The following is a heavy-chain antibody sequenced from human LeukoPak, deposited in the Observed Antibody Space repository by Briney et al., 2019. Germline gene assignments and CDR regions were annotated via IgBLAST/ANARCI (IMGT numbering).Heavy chain of an antibody. CDR1: GGSFSVYY. J-gene: IGHJ6*02. D-gene: IGHD2-8*01. V-gene: IGHV4-34*01. Sequence: SETLCLTCAVYGGSFSVYYWSGIRQPPGKGLEWIEEINHSGSTNYNPSLKSRVTISVDTSKNQFSLKLSSVTAADTAAYYCARLGYCTNGVCYGYYYGMDVWGQGTTVTVYS. CDR2: INHSGST. CDR3: ARLGYCTNGVCYGYYYGMDV.